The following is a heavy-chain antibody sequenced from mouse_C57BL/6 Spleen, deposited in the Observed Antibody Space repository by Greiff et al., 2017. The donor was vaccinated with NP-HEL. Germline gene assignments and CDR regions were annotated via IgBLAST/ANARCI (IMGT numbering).Heavy chain of an antibody. CDR3: TTNGYYVWFAY. D-gene: IGHD2-3*01. CDR2: IDPENGDT. J-gene: IGHJ3*01. Sequence: SGAELVRPGASVKLSCTASGFNIKDDYMHWVKQRPEQGLEWIGWIDPENGDTEYASKFQGKATITADTSSNTAYLQRSSLTSEDTAVYYCTTNGYYVWFAYWGQGTLVTVSA. V-gene: IGHV14-4*01. CDR1: GFNIKDDY.